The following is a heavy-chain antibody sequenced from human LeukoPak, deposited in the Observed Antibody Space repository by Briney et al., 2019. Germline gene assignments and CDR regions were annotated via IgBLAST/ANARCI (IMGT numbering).Heavy chain of an antibody. CDR1: GFTFSSFW. Sequence: PGGSLRLSCVASGFTFSSFWMSWVRQAPGKGLEWVANIKQDGNEKYYVDSVKGRFTISRDNAENSLYLQMNSLRAEDTAVYYCARAYFEYWGQGTLVTVSS. J-gene: IGHJ4*02. CDR3: ARAYFEY. CDR2: IKQDGNEK. V-gene: IGHV3-7*01.